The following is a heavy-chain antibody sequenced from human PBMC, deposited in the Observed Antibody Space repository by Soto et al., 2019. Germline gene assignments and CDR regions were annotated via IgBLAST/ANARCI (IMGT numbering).Heavy chain of an antibody. CDR2: INHSGST. Sequence: SETLSLTCAVYGGSFSGYYWSWIRQPPGKGLEWIGEINHSGSTNYNPSLKSRVTISVDTSKNQFSLKLSSVTAADTAVYYCASGQERYCSGGSCYSVGAFDIWGQGTMVTVSS. D-gene: IGHD2-15*01. J-gene: IGHJ3*02. CDR3: ASGQERYCSGGSCYSVGAFDI. V-gene: IGHV4-34*01. CDR1: GGSFSGYY.